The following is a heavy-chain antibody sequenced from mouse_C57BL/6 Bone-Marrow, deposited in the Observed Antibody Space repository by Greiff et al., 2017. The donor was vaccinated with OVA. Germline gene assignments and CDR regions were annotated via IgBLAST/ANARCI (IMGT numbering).Heavy chain of an antibody. D-gene: IGHD1-1*01. CDR3: SYGFAY. J-gene: IGHJ3*01. V-gene: IGHV5-2*01. CDR2: INSDGGST. Sequence: EVQVVESGGGLVQPGESLKLSCESNAYEFPSHDMSWVRKTPEKRLELVAAINSDGGSTYYPDTMERRFIISRDNTKKTLYLQMSSLRSEDTEYYGSSYGFAYWGQGTLVTVSA. CDR1: AYEFPSHD.